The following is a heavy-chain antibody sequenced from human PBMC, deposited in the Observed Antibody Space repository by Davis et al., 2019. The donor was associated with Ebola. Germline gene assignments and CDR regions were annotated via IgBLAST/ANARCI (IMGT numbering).Heavy chain of an antibody. CDR1: GFTFSSYW. J-gene: IGHJ4*02. D-gene: IGHD4-23*01. Sequence: HTGGSLRLSCAASGFTFSSYWMHCVRQAPGKGLVWVSRINSDGSSTSYADSVKGRFTISRDNAKNTLYLQMNSLRAEDTAVYYCARGHGGNSIDFDYWGQGTLVTVSS. CDR2: INSDGSST. CDR3: ARGHGGNSIDFDY. V-gene: IGHV3-74*01.